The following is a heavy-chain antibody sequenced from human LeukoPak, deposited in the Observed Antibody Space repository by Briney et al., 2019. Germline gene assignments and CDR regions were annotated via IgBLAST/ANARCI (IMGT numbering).Heavy chain of an antibody. V-gene: IGHV3-23*01. Sequence: GGSLRLSCAASGLTFSSFAMIWVRQAPGKGLECVSTISGSGSHTYYADSVKGRFTISRDNSKNTLYLQMNSLRGDDTALYYCARSRGPIDSWGQGTLVTVSS. CDR3: ARSRGPIDS. CDR2: ISGSGSHT. J-gene: IGHJ4*02. D-gene: IGHD3-10*01. CDR1: GLTFSSFA.